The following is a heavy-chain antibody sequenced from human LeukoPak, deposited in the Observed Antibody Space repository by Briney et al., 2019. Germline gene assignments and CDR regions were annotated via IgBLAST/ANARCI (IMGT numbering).Heavy chain of an antibody. CDR3: ARAPSVAGSPDRPYFDY. J-gene: IGHJ4*02. D-gene: IGHD6-19*01. Sequence: ASVKVSCKASGYTFTSYAMHWVRQAPGQRLEWMGWINAGNGNTKYSQKFQGRVTITRDTSASTAYMELSSLRSEDTAVYYCARAPSVAGSPDRPYFDYWGQGTLVTVSS. V-gene: IGHV1-3*01. CDR2: INAGNGNT. CDR1: GYTFTSYA.